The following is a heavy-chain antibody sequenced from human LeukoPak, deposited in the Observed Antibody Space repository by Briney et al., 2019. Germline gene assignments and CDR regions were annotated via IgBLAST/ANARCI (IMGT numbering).Heavy chain of an antibody. V-gene: IGHV3-23*01. Sequence: GGSLRLSCTSSGLTFSTYAMTWLRQAPGQGLEWVSSISASGGNTYYTDSVKGRFTISRDNSNNTLYLQMNTLRAEDTAVYYCAKEQWLTFDAFDIWGQGTMVTVSS. D-gene: IGHD6-19*01. CDR2: ISASGGNT. CDR1: GLTFSTYA. CDR3: AKEQWLTFDAFDI. J-gene: IGHJ3*02.